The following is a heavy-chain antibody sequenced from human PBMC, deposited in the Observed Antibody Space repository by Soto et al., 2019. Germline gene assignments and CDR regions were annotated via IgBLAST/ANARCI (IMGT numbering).Heavy chain of an antibody. V-gene: IGHV4-34*01. CDR2: INHSGST. J-gene: IGHJ4*02. CDR1: GGSFSGYY. CDR3: ASEFGLFWSFGVLTDLLSF. D-gene: IGHD3-3*01. Sequence: SETLSLTCAVYGGSFSGYYWSWIRQPPGKGLEWIGEINHSGSTNYNPSLKSRVTISIDTSKNQFSLKLSSVTAADTAVYYCASEFGLFWSFGVLTDLLSFWGQGTLVTGSS.